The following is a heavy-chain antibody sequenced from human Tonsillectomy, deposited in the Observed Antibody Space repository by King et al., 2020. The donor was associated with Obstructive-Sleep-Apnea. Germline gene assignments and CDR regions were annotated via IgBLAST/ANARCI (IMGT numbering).Heavy chain of an antibody. CDR1: GFTFSSYA. CDR2: ISGSVDST. J-gene: IGHJ4*02. D-gene: IGHD3-9*01. Sequence: VQLVESGGGLVQPGGSLRLSFAASGFTFSSYAMSWVRQAPGKGLEVVSDISGSVDSTYYADSVKGRFTISRDIYKNTLYLQMNSQRAEDTSVYYCAKDSGERYFDWLLEVKGFDYWGQGTLVTVSS. V-gene: IGHV3-23*04. CDR3: AKDSGERYFDWLLEVKGFDY.